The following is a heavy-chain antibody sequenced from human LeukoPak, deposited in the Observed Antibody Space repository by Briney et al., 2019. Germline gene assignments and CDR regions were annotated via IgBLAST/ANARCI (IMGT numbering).Heavy chain of an antibody. CDR1: SASVTSHH. J-gene: IGHJ4*02. CDR2: VHFSGST. V-gene: IGHV4-4*07. Sequence: SETLSLTCAVSSASVTSHHWAWIRQPAGKRLEWVGRVHFSGSTNYNPSLRGRVAISLDKSKNELSLTLNSVSAADTAVYYCASGHRAGVTTLNWGQGTLVTVSS. D-gene: IGHD4-17*01. CDR3: ASGHRAGVTTLN.